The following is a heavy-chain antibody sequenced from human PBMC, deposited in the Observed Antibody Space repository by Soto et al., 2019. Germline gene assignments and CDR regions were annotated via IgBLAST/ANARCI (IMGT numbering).Heavy chain of an antibody. V-gene: IGHV3-74*01. CDR2: INSDGSST. D-gene: IGHD2-15*01. CDR1: GFTFSSYW. Sequence: GGSLRLSCAASGFTFSSYWMHWVRQAPGKGLVWVSRINSDGSSTSYADSVKGRFTISRDNAKNTLYLQMNSLRAEDTAVYYCATGLFSWHYGMDVWGQGTTVTVSS. CDR3: ATGLFSWHYGMDV. J-gene: IGHJ6*02.